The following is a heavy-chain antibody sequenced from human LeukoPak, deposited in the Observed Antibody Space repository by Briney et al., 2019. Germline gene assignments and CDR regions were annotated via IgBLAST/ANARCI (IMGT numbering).Heavy chain of an antibody. CDR3: ARYSSSSVSYFDY. J-gene: IGHJ4*02. V-gene: IGHV4-61*01. Sequence: SETLSLTCTVSGGSVSSESYYWSWIRQPPGKGLEWIGYIYYSGSTNYNPSLKSRVTISVDTSKNQFSLKLSSVTAADTAVYYCARYSSSSVSYFDYWGQGTLVTVSS. CDR2: IYYSGST. CDR1: GGSVSSESYY. D-gene: IGHD6-6*01.